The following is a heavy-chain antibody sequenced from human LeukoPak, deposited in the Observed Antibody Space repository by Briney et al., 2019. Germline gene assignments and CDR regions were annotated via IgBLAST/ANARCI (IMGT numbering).Heavy chain of an antibody. D-gene: IGHD2/OR15-2a*01. V-gene: IGHV3-15*05. CDR3: VSFYETY. CDR1: GFTFTNAW. CDR2: IKSKTDGETT. J-gene: IGHJ4*02. Sequence: GGSLRLSCVDSGFTFTNAWMSWVRQAPGKGLEWIGRIKSKTDGETTNYAEPVRGRFTISRDDSKSAVYLQMNSLRAEDTAVYYCVSFYETYWGRGTLVTVSS.